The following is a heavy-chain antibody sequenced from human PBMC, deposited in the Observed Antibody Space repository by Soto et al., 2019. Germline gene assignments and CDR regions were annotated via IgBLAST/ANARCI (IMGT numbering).Heavy chain of an antibody. CDR1: RDTFTSYY. V-gene: IGHV1-46*01. CDR3: ARSSGGNFGIIIEGTNWFDP. CDR2: INPHGGST. D-gene: IGHD1-26*01. Sequence: ASVKVSCKAPRDTFTSYYINWVRQAPGQGLEWMGVINPHGGSTAYAQKFKGRVTLTRDTSASTVYMEVSSLTSEDTAMYYCARSSGGNFGIIIEGTNWFDPWGQGTLVTVSS. J-gene: IGHJ5*02.